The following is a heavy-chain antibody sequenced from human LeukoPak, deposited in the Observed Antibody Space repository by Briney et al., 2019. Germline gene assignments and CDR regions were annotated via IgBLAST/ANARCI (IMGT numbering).Heavy chain of an antibody. Sequence: PSETLSLTCTVSGGSISGYYWSWIRQPPGKGLEWIGYINYSGTTNYNPSLKSRVTISADTSKNQFSLKLYSVTAADTAVYYCATRKLGNDYWGQGTLVTVSS. V-gene: IGHV4-59*01. CDR3: ATRKLGNDY. D-gene: IGHD7-27*01. J-gene: IGHJ4*02. CDR2: INYSGTT. CDR1: GGSISGYY.